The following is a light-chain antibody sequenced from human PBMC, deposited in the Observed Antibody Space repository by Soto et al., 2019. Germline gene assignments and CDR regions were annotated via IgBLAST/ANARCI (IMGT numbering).Light chain of an antibody. Sequence: QSVLAQPRSVSGSPGQSVTISCTGTSRVVRVYDYVSWYQQHPGKAPKLMIYDVSQRPSGVPDRFSGSKSGNTASPTISGLQAEDEADYYCCSYAGTYTYVFGTGTKVTVL. CDR2: DVS. J-gene: IGLJ1*01. V-gene: IGLV2-11*01. CDR3: CSYAGTYTYV. CDR1: SRVVRVYDY.